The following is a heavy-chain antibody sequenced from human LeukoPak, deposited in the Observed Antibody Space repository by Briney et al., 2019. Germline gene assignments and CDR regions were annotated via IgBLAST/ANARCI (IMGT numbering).Heavy chain of an antibody. CDR2: IGAYNGNT. V-gene: IGHV1-18*01. CDR3: ATTYEYYFDY. Sequence: SVKVSCKASGYTFTSYGISWVRQAPGQGLEWMGWIGAYNGNTNYAQKLQGRVTMTTDTSTDTAYMELSSLRSEDTAVYYCATTYEYYFDYWGQGTLVTVSS. CDR1: GYTFTSYG. J-gene: IGHJ4*02. D-gene: IGHD1-1*01.